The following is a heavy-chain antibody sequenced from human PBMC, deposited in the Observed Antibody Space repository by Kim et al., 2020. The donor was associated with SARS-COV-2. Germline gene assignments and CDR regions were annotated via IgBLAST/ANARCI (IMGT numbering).Heavy chain of an antibody. V-gene: IGHV3-49*03. CDR3: TRGVITMIVVVITTIHDY. J-gene: IGHJ4*02. CDR1: GFTFGDYA. CDR2: IRSKAYGGTT. D-gene: IGHD3-22*01. Sequence: GGSLRLSCTASGFTFGDYAMSWFRQAPGKGLEWVGFIRSKAYGGTTEYAASVKGRFTISRDDSKSIAYLQMNSLKTEDTAVYYCTRGVITMIVVVITTIHDYWGQGTLVTVSS.